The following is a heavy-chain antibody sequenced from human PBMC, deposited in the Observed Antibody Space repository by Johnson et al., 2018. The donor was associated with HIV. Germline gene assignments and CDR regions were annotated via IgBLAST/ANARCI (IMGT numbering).Heavy chain of an antibody. J-gene: IGHJ3*02. CDR3: ARRCSSSSCSHGAFDI. CDR2: IYSGGST. CDR1: GFTVSSNY. Sequence: VQLVESGGGVVRPGGSLRLSCAASGFTVSSNYMSWVRQAPGKGLEWVSVIYSGGSTYYADSVKGRFTVSRDNSKNTLYLQMNSLRAEDTALYYCARRCSSSSCSHGAFDIWGQGTVVTVSS. V-gene: IGHV3-66*02. D-gene: IGHD2-2*01.